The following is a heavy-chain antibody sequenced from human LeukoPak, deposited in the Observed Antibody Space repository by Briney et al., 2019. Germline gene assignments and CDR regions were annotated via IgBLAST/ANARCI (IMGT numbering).Heavy chain of an antibody. CDR1: GFTFSSYA. CDR2: ISGSGGST. J-gene: IGHJ4*02. V-gene: IGHV3-23*01. D-gene: IGHD3-22*01. Sequence: GGSLRLSCAASGFTFSSYAMSWVRQAPGKGLEWVSAISGSGGSTYYADSVKGRFTISRDNSKNTLYLQMNSLRPGDTAVYYCAKDPTYYYDSSGPDYWGQGTLVTVSS. CDR3: AKDPTYYYDSSGPDY.